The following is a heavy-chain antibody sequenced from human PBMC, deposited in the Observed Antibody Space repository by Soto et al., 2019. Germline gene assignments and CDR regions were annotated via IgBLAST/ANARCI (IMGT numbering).Heavy chain of an antibody. CDR1: GYTFTSYG. D-gene: IGHD2-2*01. Sequence: QVPLVQSGAEVKKPGASVKVSCKASGYTFTSYGISWVRQAPGQGLEWMGWISAYNGNTNYAQKLQGRVTMTTDTSTRAAYMELRSLRSDDTAVYYCAKYCSSTSCYPGAFDIWGQGRMVTVSS. CDR2: ISAYNGNT. V-gene: IGHV1-18*01. CDR3: AKYCSSTSCYPGAFDI. J-gene: IGHJ3*02.